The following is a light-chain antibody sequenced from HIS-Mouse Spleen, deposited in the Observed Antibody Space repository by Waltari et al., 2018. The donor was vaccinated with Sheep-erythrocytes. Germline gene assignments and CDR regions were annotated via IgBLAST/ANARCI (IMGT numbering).Light chain of an antibody. J-gene: IGLJ1*01. CDR2: EVS. Sequence: QSALTQPPSASGSPGQSVTISCTGTSSDVGGYNYVSWYQQHPGKAPKLMIYEVSKRPPGVPAPFSGSKAGNPASLTVSGLQVEDKADYYGSSYAASKNYASGPGTKFTVL. V-gene: IGLV2-8*01. CDR1: SSDVGGYNY. CDR3: SSYAASKNYA.